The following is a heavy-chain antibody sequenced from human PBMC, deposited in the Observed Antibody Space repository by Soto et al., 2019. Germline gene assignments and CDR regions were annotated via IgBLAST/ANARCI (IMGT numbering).Heavy chain of an antibody. D-gene: IGHD3-16*01. CDR3: ATYDSPYYYMDV. V-gene: IGHV4-59*13. J-gene: IGHJ6*03. CDR1: GGSISRYF. CDR2: IYYSGST. Sequence: QVQLQESGPGLVKPSETLSLTCTVSGGSISRYFWSWIRQPPGKGLQWIGHIYYSGSTDYNPSLKSRVAISVDASTTHFSLRLNSVTAADAAVYYCATYDSPYYYMDVWGKGTRVTVSS.